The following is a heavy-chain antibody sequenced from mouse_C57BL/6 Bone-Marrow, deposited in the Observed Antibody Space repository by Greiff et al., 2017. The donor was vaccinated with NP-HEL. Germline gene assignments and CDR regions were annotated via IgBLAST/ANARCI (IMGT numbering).Heavy chain of an antibody. Sequence: QVQLQQPGAELVMPGASVKLSCKASGYTFTSYWMHWVKQRPGQGLEWIGEIDPSDSYTNYNQKFKGKSTLTVDNSSSTAYMQLSSLTSEDSAVYYCANLGPNYYGSSWWYFDVWGTGTTVTVSS. CDR1: GYTFTSYW. J-gene: IGHJ1*03. V-gene: IGHV1-69*01. CDR2: IDPSDSYT. CDR3: ANLGPNYYGSSWWYFDV. D-gene: IGHD1-1*01.